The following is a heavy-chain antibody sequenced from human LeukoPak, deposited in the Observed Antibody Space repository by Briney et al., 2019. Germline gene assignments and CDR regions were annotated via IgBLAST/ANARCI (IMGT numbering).Heavy chain of an antibody. Sequence: SETLSLTCTVSGGSISSSSYYWGWIRQPPGKGLEWIGSIYYSGSTYYNPSLKSRVTISVDTSKTQFSLKLSSVTAADTAVYYCARRGKLEPLNWFDPWGQGTLVTVSS. J-gene: IGHJ5*02. D-gene: IGHD1-1*01. V-gene: IGHV4-39*01. CDR2: IYYSGST. CDR3: ARRGKLEPLNWFDP. CDR1: GGSISSSSYY.